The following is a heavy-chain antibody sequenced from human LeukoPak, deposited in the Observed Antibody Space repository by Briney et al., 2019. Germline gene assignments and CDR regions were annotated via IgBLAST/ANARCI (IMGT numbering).Heavy chain of an antibody. CDR3: ARWRSGSCSD. V-gene: IGHV3-7*01. CDR1: GFTFSSFW. J-gene: IGHJ4*02. CDR2: IKQDGSEE. Sequence: GGSLRLSCAASGFTFSSFWMTWVRQAPGKGLEWVANIKQDGSEEHYVDSVKGRFIISRDNAKNSLYLQMNSLRAEDTAVYYCARWRSGSCSDWGLGTRVTVSS. D-gene: IGHD2-15*01.